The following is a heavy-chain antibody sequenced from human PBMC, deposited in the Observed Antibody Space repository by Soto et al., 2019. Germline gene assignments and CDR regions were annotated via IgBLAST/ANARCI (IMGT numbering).Heavy chain of an antibody. V-gene: IGHV4-4*02. D-gene: IGHD3-10*01. Sequence: PSETLSLTCGVSGGSINSRYWWSWVRQSPGKGLEWIGEIYHSGSTNYNPSLKSRVTISVDKSKNQFSLNLSSVTAADTAVYYCARDQNGSGNYYTRYFDYWGQGTLVTVSS. CDR1: GGSINSRYW. CDR2: IYHSGST. J-gene: IGHJ4*02. CDR3: ARDQNGSGNYYTRYFDY.